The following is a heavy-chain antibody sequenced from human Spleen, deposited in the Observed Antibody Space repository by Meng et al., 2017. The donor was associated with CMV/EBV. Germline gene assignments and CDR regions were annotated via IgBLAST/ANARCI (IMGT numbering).Heavy chain of an antibody. CDR2: INPNSGGP. J-gene: IGHJ5*02. V-gene: IGHV1-2*02. D-gene: IGHD1-26*01. CDR3: ARGLSGNSNWFDP. CDR1: GYTFNDYF. Sequence: ASVKVSCKASGYTFNDYFMHWVRQAPGQGLEWIGRINPNSGGPKYAQKFQGRVTMTRDTSITTAYMEVSRLRSDDTAVYYCARGLSGNSNWFDPWGQGTLVTVSS.